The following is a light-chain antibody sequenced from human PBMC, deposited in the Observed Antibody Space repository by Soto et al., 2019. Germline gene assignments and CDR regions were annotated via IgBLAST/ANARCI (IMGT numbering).Light chain of an antibody. CDR3: SSYTSSSNYV. Sequence: QSALTQPASVSGSPGQSITISCTETSSDVGGYNYVSWYQQHPGKAPKLMIYEVSNRPSGVSNLYSGSKSGNTASLTISGLQAEDEADYYCSSYTSSSNYVFGTGTKLTVL. J-gene: IGLJ1*01. CDR2: EVS. CDR1: SSDVGGYNY. V-gene: IGLV2-14*01.